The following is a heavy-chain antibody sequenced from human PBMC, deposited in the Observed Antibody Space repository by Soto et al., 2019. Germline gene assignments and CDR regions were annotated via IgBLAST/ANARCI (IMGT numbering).Heavy chain of an antibody. Sequence: PSETLSLTCTVSGGSISSYYWNWIRQPPGRGLEWIGYISYTGSTNYNPSLKSRVTISLDTSKNQFSLKVNSMTAADTALYYCATKRGHSYGYWLDPWGEGTMVTVYS. V-gene: IGHV4-59*01. D-gene: IGHD5-18*01. J-gene: IGHJ5*02. CDR1: GGSISSYY. CDR2: ISYTGST. CDR3: ATKRGHSYGYWLDP.